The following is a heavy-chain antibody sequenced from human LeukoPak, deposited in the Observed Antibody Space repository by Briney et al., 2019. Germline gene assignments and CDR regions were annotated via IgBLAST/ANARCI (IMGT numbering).Heavy chain of an antibody. CDR3: ALSLVEGSGWLFDY. Sequence: AGGSLRLCCAAPGFTFSSYAMSWVRQAPGKGLEWVSAISGSGGSTYYADSVKGRFTISRDNSKNTLYLQMNSLRAEDTAVYYCALSLVEGSGWLFDYWGQGTLVTVSS. CDR2: ISGSGGST. CDR1: GFTFSSYA. J-gene: IGHJ4*02. D-gene: IGHD6-19*01. V-gene: IGHV3-23*01.